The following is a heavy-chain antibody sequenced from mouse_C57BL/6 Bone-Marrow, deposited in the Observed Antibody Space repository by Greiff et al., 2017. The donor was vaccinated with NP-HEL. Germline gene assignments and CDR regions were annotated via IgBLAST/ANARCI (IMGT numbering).Heavy chain of an antibody. CDR1: GYTFTSYG. CDR2: IYPRSGNT. CDR3: ARPYSNYYYYAMDY. D-gene: IGHD2-5*01. V-gene: IGHV1-81*01. Sequence: VQLQQSGAELARPGASVKLSCKASGYTFTSYGISWVKQRTGQGLEWIGEIYPRSGNTYYNEKFKGKATLTADKSSSTAYMELRSLTSEDSAVYFSARPYSNYYYYAMDYRGKGASVTV. J-gene: IGHJ4*01.